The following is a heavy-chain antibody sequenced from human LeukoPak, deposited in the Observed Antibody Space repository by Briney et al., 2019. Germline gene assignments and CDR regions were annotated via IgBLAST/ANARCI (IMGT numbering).Heavy chain of an antibody. J-gene: IGHJ5*02. Sequence: SETLSLTCTVSGGSIGSGGYYWSWIRQHPGKGLVWIGYIYYSGSTYYNPSLKSRVTISVDTSKNQFSLKLSSVTAADTAVYYCARDVGYSYGYWFDPWGQGTLVTVSS. V-gene: IGHV4-31*03. CDR1: GGSIGSGGYY. D-gene: IGHD5-18*01. CDR2: IYYSGST. CDR3: ARDVGYSYGYWFDP.